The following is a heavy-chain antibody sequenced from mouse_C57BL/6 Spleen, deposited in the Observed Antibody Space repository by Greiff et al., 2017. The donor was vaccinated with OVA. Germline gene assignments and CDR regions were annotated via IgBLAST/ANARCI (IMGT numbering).Heavy chain of an antibody. CDR3: ARLSIYDGNPFAY. CDR1: GYTFTDYA. Sequence: VQLQQSGPELVRPGVSVKISCKGSGYTFTDYAMHWVKQSHAKSLEWIGVISPYYGDASYNQKFKDKATMTVDKSSSTAYMELARLTSEDSAVYYCARLSIYDGNPFAYWGQGTLVTVSA. D-gene: IGHD2-1*01. J-gene: IGHJ3*01. V-gene: IGHV1-67*01. CDR2: ISPYYGDA.